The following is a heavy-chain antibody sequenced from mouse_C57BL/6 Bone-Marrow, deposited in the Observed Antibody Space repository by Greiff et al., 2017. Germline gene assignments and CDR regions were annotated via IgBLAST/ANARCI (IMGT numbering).Heavy chain of an antibody. D-gene: IGHD2-1*01. CDR3: TREGNYPAWFAY. J-gene: IGHJ3*01. CDR1: GFTFSSYA. V-gene: IGHV5-9-1*02. Sequence: EVQVVESGEGLVKPGGSLKLSCAASGFTFSSYAMSWVRQTPEKRLEWVAYISSGGDYIYYADTVKGRFTISRDNARNTLYLQMSSLKSEDTAMYYCTREGNYPAWFAYWGQGTLVTVSA. CDR2: ISSGGDYI.